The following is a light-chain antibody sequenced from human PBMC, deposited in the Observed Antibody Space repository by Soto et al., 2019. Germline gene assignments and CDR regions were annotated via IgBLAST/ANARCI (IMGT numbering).Light chain of an antibody. CDR2: GAS. Sequence: DIVLTQSPGTLSLSPGERATLSCMXSQSVSNNYLAWYQQKPGQAPRLVIFGASIRDTGIPDRISGSGSGTDFTLTISSLEPEDFAVYYCQQRSNWPPITLGQGTRLEIK. V-gene: IGKV3D-20*02. CDR1: QSVSNNY. CDR3: QQRSNWPPIT. J-gene: IGKJ5*01.